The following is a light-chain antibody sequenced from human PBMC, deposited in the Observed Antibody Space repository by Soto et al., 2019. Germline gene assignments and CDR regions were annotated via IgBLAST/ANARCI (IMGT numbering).Light chain of an antibody. CDR3: QQYGSSPLT. V-gene: IGKV3-20*01. CDR1: QSVSAGH. Sequence: EIVLTQSPGTLSLSPGERATLSCRASQSVSAGHLAWYQQEPGQAPRLLIYGASSRATGIPDRFSGSGSGTDFTLNISRLEPEDFEVYFCQQYGSSPLTFGGGTKVDIK. J-gene: IGKJ4*01. CDR2: GAS.